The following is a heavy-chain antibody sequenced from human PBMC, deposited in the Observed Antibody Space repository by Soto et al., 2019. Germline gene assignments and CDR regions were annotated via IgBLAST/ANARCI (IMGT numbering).Heavy chain of an antibody. CDR3: ARGNILRYYYYYGMDV. CDR1: GYSFTSYW. D-gene: IGHD3-9*01. Sequence: GESLKISCKGSGYSFTSYWISWVRQMPGKGLEWMGRIDPSDSYTNYSPSFQGHVTISADKSISTAYLQWSSLKASDTAMYYCARGNILRYYYYYGMDVWGQGTTVTVSS. V-gene: IGHV5-10-1*01. CDR2: IDPSDSYT. J-gene: IGHJ6*02.